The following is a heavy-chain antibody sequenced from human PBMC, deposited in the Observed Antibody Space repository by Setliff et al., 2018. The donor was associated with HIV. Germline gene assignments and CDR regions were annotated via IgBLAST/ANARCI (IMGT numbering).Heavy chain of an antibody. CDR2: IRSKAYGGTT. D-gene: IGHD6-6*01. J-gene: IGHJ6*03. V-gene: IGHV3-49*04. Sequence: GGSLRLSCTASGLTFGDYAMSWVRQAPGKGLEWVGFIRSKAYGGTTEYAASVKGRFTISRDDSKSIAYLQMNSLKTEDTAVYYCTRVPLRGIAARPHPYYYYYMDVWGKGTTVTVSS. CDR3: TRVPLRGIAARPHPYYYYYMDV. CDR1: GLTFGDYA.